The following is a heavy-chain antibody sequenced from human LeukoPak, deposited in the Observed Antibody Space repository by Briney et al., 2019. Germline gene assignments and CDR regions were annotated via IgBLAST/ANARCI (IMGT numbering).Heavy chain of an antibody. Sequence: SETLSLTCAVYGGSFSGYYWSWIRQPPGKGLEWIGEINHSGSTNYNPSLKSRVTISVDTSKNQFSLKLSSVTAADTAVYYCARESPTRYCSGGSCTPNYYYMDVWGKGTTVTVSS. CDR2: INHSGST. J-gene: IGHJ6*03. D-gene: IGHD2-15*01. V-gene: IGHV4-34*01. CDR1: GGSFSGYY. CDR3: ARESPTRYCSGGSCTPNYYYMDV.